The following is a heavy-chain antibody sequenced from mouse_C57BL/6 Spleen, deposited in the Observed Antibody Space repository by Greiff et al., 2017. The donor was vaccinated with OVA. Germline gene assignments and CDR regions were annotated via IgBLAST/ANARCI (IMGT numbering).Heavy chain of an antibody. V-gene: IGHV5-6*01. CDR3: ARHGYYGSIYYFDY. J-gene: IGHJ2*01. CDR2: ISSGGSYT. CDR1: GFTFSSYG. D-gene: IGHD1-1*01. Sequence: EVQLQQSGGDLVKPGGSLKLSCAASGFTFSSYGMSWVRQTPDKRLEWVATISSGGSYTYYPDSVKGRFTISRDNAKNTLYLQMSSLKSEDTAMYYCARHGYYGSIYYFDYWGQGTTLTVSS.